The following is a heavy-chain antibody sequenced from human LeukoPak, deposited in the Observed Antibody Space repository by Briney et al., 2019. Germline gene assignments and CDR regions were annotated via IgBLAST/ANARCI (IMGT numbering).Heavy chain of an antibody. D-gene: IGHD3-10*01. CDR3: AREKKGPYGSGSYLDY. CDR2: ISYDGSNT. CDR1: GFTFSSYA. J-gene: IGHJ4*02. Sequence: GGSLRLSCAASGFTFSSYAMHWVRQAPGKGLEWVAVISYDGSNTYYADSVKGRFTISRDNSKNTLYLQMNSLRAEDTAVYYCAREKKGPYGSGSYLDYWGQGTLVTVSS. V-gene: IGHV3-30*04.